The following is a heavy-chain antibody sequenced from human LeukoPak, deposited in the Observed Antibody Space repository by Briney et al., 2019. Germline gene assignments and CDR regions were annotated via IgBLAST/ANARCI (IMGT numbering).Heavy chain of an antibody. CDR2: IYTSGST. CDR1: GGSISSGSYY. V-gene: IGHV4-61*02. CDR3: ATSHGGSSGYYPNWFDP. J-gene: IGHJ5*02. Sequence: SETLSLTCTVSGGSISSGSYYWSWIRQPAGKGLEWIGRIYTSGSTNYNPSLKSRVTISVDKSKNQFSLKLSSVTAADTAVYYCATSHGGSSGYYPNWFDPWGQGTLVTVSS. D-gene: IGHD3-22*01.